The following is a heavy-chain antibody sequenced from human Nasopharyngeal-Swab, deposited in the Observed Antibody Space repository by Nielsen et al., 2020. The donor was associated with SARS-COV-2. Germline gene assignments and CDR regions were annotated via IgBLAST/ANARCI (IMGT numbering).Heavy chain of an antibody. CDR1: GVSLSGYY. D-gene: IGHD3-22*01. V-gene: IGHV4-34*01. CDR3: PTYYYDSSGYYLFDY. J-gene: IGHJ4*02. Sequence: SQTLSLTCAVYGVSLSGYYCSWIRQPPGKGLEGIGEINHSGSTNYNPPLKSRVTISVDTSKNQFSLKLSSVTAADTAVYYCPTYYYDSSGYYLFDYWGQGTLVTVSS. CDR2: INHSGST.